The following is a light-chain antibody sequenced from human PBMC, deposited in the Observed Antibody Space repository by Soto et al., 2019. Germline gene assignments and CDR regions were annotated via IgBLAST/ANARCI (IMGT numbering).Light chain of an antibody. Sequence: DIDLTQSPGTLSLSPGERGTLACRASQTVRSSFVAWYQQKPGQAPGLLIYGASTRAAGIPDRFSGSGSGTDFTLIINSLEPEDLGIYYCQYYGRSSWTFGQGTKVEIK. CDR3: QYYGRSSWT. CDR1: QTVRSSF. CDR2: GAS. J-gene: IGKJ1*01. V-gene: IGKV3-20*01.